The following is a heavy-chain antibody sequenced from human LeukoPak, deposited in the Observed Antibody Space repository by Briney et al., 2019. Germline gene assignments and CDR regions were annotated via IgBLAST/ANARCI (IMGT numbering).Heavy chain of an antibody. J-gene: IGHJ3*02. CDR3: ATEHLAYCGGDCRSSDAFDI. CDR1: GYSFTNYG. CDR2: ISTYKGNT. Sequence: ASVKVSCKTSGYSFTNYGISWVRQAPGQGLEWMGWISTYKGNTNYAQKFQGRVTMTEDTSTDTAYMELSSLRSEDTAVYYCATEHLAYCGGDCRSSDAFDIWGQGTMVTVSS. V-gene: IGHV1-18*01. D-gene: IGHD2-21*01.